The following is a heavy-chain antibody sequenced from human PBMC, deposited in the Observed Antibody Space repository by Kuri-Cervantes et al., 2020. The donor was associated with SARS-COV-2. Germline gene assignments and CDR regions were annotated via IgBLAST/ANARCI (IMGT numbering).Heavy chain of an antibody. CDR2: IRYDGSNK. J-gene: IGHJ4*02. CDR1: GFTFSSYG. V-gene: IGHV3-30*02. Sequence: GESLKISCAASGFTFSSYGMHWVRQAPGKGLEWVAFIRYDGSNKYYADSVKGRFSFSRDNAKNSLYLQMNSLRAEDTALYHCARVESPLNWGTYFDYWGQGTLVTVSS. D-gene: IGHD7-27*01. CDR3: ARVESPLNWGTYFDY.